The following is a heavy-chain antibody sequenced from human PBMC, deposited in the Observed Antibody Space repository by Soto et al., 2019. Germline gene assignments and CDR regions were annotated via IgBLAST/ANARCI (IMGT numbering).Heavy chain of an antibody. CDR3: ARVVYRSSKRFLARWFDP. D-gene: IGHD3-3*01. V-gene: IGHV4-30-4*01. Sequence: PSETLSLTCTVSGGSISSGGYYWSWIRQPPGKGLEWIGYIYYSGSTYYNPSLKSRVTISVDTSKNQFSLKLSSVTAADTAVYYCARVVYRSSKRFLARWFDPWGQGTLVTVPQ. CDR1: GGSISSGGYY. CDR2: IYYSGST. J-gene: IGHJ5*02.